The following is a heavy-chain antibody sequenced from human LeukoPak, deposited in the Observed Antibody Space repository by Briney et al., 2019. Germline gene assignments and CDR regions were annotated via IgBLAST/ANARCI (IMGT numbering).Heavy chain of an antibody. CDR1: GFTFSSYA. J-gene: IGHJ1*01. CDR3: TKGSGFYYFLFVC. Sequence: GPSLRLACAAAGFTFSSYAMSSVRQPPGKGLEWVSTISGSGGSTYYADSVKGRFTISRDNSKNTLYLQLDSLRDEDTAVYYCTKGSGFYYFLFVCWGQGTGVSVPS. V-gene: IGHV3-23*01. D-gene: IGHD3-22*01. CDR2: ISGSGGST.